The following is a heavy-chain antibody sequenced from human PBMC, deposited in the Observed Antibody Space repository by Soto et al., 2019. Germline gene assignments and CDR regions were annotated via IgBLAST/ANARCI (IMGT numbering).Heavy chain of an antibody. CDR3: ATYGDYGLFY. CDR2: ISGSGNTI. CDR1: EFTFSDYY. V-gene: IGHV3-11*01. Sequence: QVQLVESGGGLFKPGGSLRLSCAASEFTFSDYYMSWIRQAPGKGLEWLSNISGSGNTIYYADSVKGRFTISRDNAKNSLYLQMSSLRAEDTAVYYCATYGDYGLFYWGQGTMVTVSS. D-gene: IGHD4-17*01. J-gene: IGHJ4*02.